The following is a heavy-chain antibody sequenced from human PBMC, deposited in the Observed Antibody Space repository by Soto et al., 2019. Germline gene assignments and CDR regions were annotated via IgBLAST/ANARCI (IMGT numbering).Heavy chain of an antibody. V-gene: IGHV3-23*01. Sequence: GGSLRLSCAASGFTFSSYAMSWVRPAPGEGLEWVSAISGSGGSTYYADSVKGRFTISRDNSKNTLYLQMNSLRAEDTAVYYCAKALGYCSGGSCETGYYYYGMDVWGQGTTVTVSS. CDR1: GFTFSSYA. CDR3: AKALGYCSGGSCETGYYYYGMDV. D-gene: IGHD2-15*01. CDR2: ISGSGGST. J-gene: IGHJ6*02.